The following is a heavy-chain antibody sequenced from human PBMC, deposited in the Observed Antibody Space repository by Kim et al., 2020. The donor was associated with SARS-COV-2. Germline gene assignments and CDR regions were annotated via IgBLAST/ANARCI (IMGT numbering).Heavy chain of an antibody. CDR3: ARDRGYGYTNDAFDI. D-gene: IGHD5-18*01. J-gene: IGHJ3*02. CDR2: ISSGGAHI. Sequence: GGSLRLSCAAPGFTFSSYTMNWVRQAPGKGLEWVSSISSGGAHIYYSDSMKGRFTISIDNAKNLLYLQLNSLRVEDTAVYYCARDRGYGYTNDAFDIWG. CDR1: GFTFSSYT. V-gene: IGHV3-21*01.